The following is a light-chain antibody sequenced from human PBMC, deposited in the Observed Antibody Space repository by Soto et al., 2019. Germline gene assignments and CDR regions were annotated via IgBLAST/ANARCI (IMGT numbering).Light chain of an antibody. V-gene: IGLV1-44*01. Sequence: QPVLTQAPSASGTPGQRVTISCSGSDSNIGSNTVNWYQQLPGTAPKLLIYSNIQRPSGVPDRFSGSKSGTSASLAISGLQSEDEADYYCAAWDDSLNGYVFGTGTKLTVL. J-gene: IGLJ1*01. CDR3: AAWDDSLNGYV. CDR1: DSNIGSNT. CDR2: SNI.